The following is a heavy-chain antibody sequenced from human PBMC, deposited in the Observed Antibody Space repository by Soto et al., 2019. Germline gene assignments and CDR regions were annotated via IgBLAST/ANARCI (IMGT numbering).Heavy chain of an antibody. Sequence: AGGSLRLSCAASGFSFDDYAMHWVRQAPGKGLEWVSGISWNSGNIGYADSVKGRFTISRDNAKNSLYLQMNSLRAEDTALYYCAKDKGSSDSSGYYGSFDYWGQGTLVTVSS. CDR3: AKDKGSSDSSGYYGSFDY. V-gene: IGHV3-9*01. J-gene: IGHJ4*02. D-gene: IGHD3-22*01. CDR1: GFSFDDYA. CDR2: ISWNSGNI.